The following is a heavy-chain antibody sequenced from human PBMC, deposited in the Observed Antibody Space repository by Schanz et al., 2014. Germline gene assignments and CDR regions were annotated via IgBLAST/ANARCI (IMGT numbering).Heavy chain of an antibody. Sequence: EVQLVESGGGLVQPGGSLRLSCLASGFTFRTYAMHWVRQAPGKGLEYVSGISSNGGSTNYADSVKGRFTISRDNSNNTLYLQMSSLRAEDTAVYYCVNFPTHYYDINDYWGQGTLVTVSS. J-gene: IGHJ4*02. V-gene: IGHV3-64D*06. CDR3: VNFPTHYYDINDY. CDR1: GFTFRTYA. D-gene: IGHD3-22*01. CDR2: ISSNGGST.